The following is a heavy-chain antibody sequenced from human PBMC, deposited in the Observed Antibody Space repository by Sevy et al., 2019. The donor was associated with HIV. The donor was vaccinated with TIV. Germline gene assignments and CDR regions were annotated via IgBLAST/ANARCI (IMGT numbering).Heavy chain of an antibody. Sequence: GGSLRLTCAASGFTFDDYAIHWVRQAPGKGLEWVSRIDWDGGSTYYADSVKGRFTISRDNSKNSLYLQMNSLRAEDTAFYYCAKGSGGSGSYYDSWGQGTLVTVSS. V-gene: IGHV3-43D*04. D-gene: IGHD3-10*01. J-gene: IGHJ5*01. CDR2: IDWDGGST. CDR1: GFTFDDYA. CDR3: AKGSGGSGSYYDS.